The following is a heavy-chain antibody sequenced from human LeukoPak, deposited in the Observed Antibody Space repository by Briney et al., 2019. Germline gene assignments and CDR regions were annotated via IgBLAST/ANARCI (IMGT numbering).Heavy chain of an antibody. CDR1: GGSISSSSYY. V-gene: IGHV4-39*02. J-gene: IGHJ4*02. CDR3: ARSQNYYGSGDY. D-gene: IGHD3-10*01. CDR2: IYYSGST. Sequence: SETLSLTCTVSGGSISSSSYYWGWIRQPPGKGLDWIGSIYYSGSTYYNPSLKSRVTISVDTSRNHFSVKLSSVTAADTAVYYCARSQNYYGSGDYWSQGTLVTVSS.